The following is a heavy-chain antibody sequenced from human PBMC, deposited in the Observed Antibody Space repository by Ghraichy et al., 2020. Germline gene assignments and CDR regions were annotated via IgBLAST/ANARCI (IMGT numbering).Heavy chain of an antibody. D-gene: IGHD3-16*01. CDR3: VHLYSYGFSVDY. CDR2: ISTASSTI. CDR1: GFSFSTYS. J-gene: IGHJ4*02. V-gene: IGHV3-48*02. Sequence: GGSLRLSCAASGFSFSTYSMNWVRQAPGGGLEWIAYISTASSTIFYAESVQGRFIISRDNGENTLYLQMNDLRKEDTAIYYCVHLYSYGFSVDYWGQGTLVTVSS.